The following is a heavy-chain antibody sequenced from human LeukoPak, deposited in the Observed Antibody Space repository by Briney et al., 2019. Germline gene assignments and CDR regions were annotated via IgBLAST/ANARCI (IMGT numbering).Heavy chain of an antibody. D-gene: IGHD3-10*02. CDR1: GYTFTRYG. CDR2: VSTDNGNT. Sequence: ASVKVSCKASGYTFTRYGISWARQAPGRGLEWMGWVSTDNGNTNYVQNLQGRVSMTRDTFTSTVYMELRSLRSDDTAVYYCAELGITMIGGVWGKGTTVTISS. CDR3: AELGITMIGGV. V-gene: IGHV1-18*01. J-gene: IGHJ6*04.